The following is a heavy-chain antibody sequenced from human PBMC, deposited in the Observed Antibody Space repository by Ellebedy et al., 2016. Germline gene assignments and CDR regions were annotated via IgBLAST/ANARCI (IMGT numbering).Heavy chain of an antibody. V-gene: IGHV1-69*13. D-gene: IGHD5-24*01. Sequence: SVKVSXXASGCSFSSYAISWVRQAPGQGLEWMGGIIPIFGTANYAQKFQGRVTITADESTSTAYMELSSLRSEDTAVYYCAKEGWLQSILDYWGQGNVVTVSS. CDR2: IIPIFGTA. CDR1: GCSFSSYA. CDR3: AKEGWLQSILDY. J-gene: IGHJ4*02.